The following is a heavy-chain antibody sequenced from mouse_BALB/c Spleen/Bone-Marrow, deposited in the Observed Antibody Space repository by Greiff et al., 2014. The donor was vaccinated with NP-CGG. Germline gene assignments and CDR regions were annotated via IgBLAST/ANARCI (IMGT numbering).Heavy chain of an antibody. J-gene: IGHJ4*01. Sequence: EVQLVESEGGLVQPGGSRRLSCAASGFTFSSFGMHWVRQAPEKGLEWVAYISSGSSTIYYADTMKGRFTISRDNPKNTLFLQMASLRSEDTAMYYCTRSGTLGSMDYWGQGTSVTVSS. CDR1: GFTFSSFG. D-gene: IGHD3-3*01. CDR3: TRSGTLGSMDY. V-gene: IGHV5-17*02. CDR2: ISSGSSTI.